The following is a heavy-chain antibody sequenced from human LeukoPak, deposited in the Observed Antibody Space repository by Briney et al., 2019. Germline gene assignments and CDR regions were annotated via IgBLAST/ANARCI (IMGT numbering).Heavy chain of an antibody. Sequence: PGGSLRLSCAASGFTVSSNYMSWVRQAPGKGLEWVSVIYSGGSTYYADSVKGRFTISRDNSKNTLYPQMNSLRAEDTAVYYCARGVPPPLQQLSYWGQGTLVTVSS. CDR1: GFTVSSNY. J-gene: IGHJ4*02. D-gene: IGHD6-13*01. CDR3: ARGVPPPLQQLSY. CDR2: IYSGGST. V-gene: IGHV3-66*01.